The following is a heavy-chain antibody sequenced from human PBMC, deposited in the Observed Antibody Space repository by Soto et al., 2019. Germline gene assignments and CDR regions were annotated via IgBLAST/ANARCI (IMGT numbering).Heavy chain of an antibody. V-gene: IGHV2-5*02. J-gene: IGHJ6*02. CDR1: GFSLSTGGMG. CDR2: IYWDGDR. Sequence: QITLKESGPTLVKPTQTLTLTCTFSGFSLSTGGMGVGWIRQPPGKALEWLALIYWDGDRRYRPSLMSRLTIAKDTSKNQVVLTMTNMDPVDTATYYCVHSRCGGDCLQSYSSHYYYGMDIWGQGTTVTAS. CDR3: VHSRCGGDCLQSYSSHYYYGMDI. D-gene: IGHD2-21*02.